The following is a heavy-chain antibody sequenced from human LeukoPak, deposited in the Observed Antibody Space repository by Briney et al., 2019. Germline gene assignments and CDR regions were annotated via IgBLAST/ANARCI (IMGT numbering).Heavy chain of an antibody. Sequence: GGSLRLSCAVSGFTFSSYSMNWVRQAPGKRLEWVSYISGSGTISYADSVKGRFTISRDNAKNSLFLQLNSLRAEDTAVYYCARILYGSGSYGAFDYWGQGTVVTVSS. CDR2: ISGSGTI. CDR1: GFTFSSYS. CDR3: ARILYGSGSYGAFDY. J-gene: IGHJ4*02. D-gene: IGHD3-10*01. V-gene: IGHV3-48*04.